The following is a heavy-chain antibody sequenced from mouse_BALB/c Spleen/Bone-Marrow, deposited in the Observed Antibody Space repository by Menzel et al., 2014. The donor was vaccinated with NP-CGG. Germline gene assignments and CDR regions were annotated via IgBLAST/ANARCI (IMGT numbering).Heavy chain of an antibody. CDR2: INPESSTI. D-gene: IGHD1-2*01. V-gene: IGHV4-1*02. CDR1: GFDFSRYW. J-gene: IGHJ2*01. CDR3: TRLTYYGLTDY. Sequence: EVQLQQSGGGLVQPGGSLKLSCTASGFDFSRYWMSWVRQAPGKGLQWIGEINPESSTINYTPSLKDKFIISRDNAKNTLYLRMSKVRSEDTALYYCTRLTYYGLTDYWGQGTTLTVSS.